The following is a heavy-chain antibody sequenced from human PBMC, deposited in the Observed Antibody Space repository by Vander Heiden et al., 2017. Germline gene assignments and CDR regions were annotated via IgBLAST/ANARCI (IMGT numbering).Heavy chain of an antibody. CDR1: GFSFSTYG. CDR3: AKDRGAAMALGADV. V-gene: IGHV3-30*18. J-gene: IGHJ6*02. Sequence: QVQLVESGGGVVQPGRSLRLSCAASGFSFSTYGMHWVRQAPGKGLEWVTVISYDGNKTYNADSVKGRFSISRDNSQNTLYLQMNSLRGEDTAVYYCAKDRGAAMALGADVWGQGTTVTVSS. D-gene: IGHD5-18*01. CDR2: ISYDGNKT.